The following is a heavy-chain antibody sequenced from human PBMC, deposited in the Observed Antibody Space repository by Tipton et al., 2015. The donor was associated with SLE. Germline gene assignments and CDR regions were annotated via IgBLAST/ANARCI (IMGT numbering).Heavy chain of an antibody. D-gene: IGHD2-2*01. CDR1: GVSISSSTSH. CDR2: IYYRGNT. Sequence: TLSLTCTVSGVSISSSTSHWGWIRQPPGMGLEWIASIYYRGNTYYNPSHKIRLTISIDTFMNRFSLKLTYVTAADTAIYYCARLIDGVPAADWGQGFLVTVSS. V-gene: IGHV4-39*07. CDR3: ARLIDGVPAAD. J-gene: IGHJ4*02.